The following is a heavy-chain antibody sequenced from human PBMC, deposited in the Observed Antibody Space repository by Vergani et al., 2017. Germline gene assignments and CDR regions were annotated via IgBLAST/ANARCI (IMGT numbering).Heavy chain of an antibody. Sequence: QVQLVQSGAEVKKPGSSVKVSCKASGGTFSSYTISWVRQGPGQGLEWMGRIIPILGIANYAQKFQGGVTITADKSTSTAYMELSSLRSEDTAVYYCARETTVTTKRNYYYGMDVWGQGTTVTVSS. J-gene: IGHJ6*02. V-gene: IGHV1-69*02. CDR2: IIPILGIA. D-gene: IGHD4-17*01. CDR1: GGTFSSYT. CDR3: ARETTVTTKRNYYYGMDV.